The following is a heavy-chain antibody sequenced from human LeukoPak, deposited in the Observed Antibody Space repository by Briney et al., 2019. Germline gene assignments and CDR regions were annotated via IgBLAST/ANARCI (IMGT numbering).Heavy chain of an antibody. V-gene: IGHV1-46*01. CDR1: GYTFTSYY. CDR2: INPSGGST. J-gene: IGHJ4*02. Sequence: ASVKVSCKASGYTFTSYYMHWVRQAPGQGLEWMGIINPSGGSTSYAQKFQGRVTMTRDTSTSTVYMELRSLRSDDTAVYYCARDHDWNDQPQNFDYWGQGTLVTVSS. D-gene: IGHD1-1*01. CDR3: ARDHDWNDQPQNFDY.